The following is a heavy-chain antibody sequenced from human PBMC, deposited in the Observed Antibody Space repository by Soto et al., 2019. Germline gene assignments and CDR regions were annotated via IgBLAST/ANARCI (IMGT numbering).Heavy chain of an antibody. J-gene: IGHJ6*02. CDR2: IYSGGST. V-gene: IGHV3-53*01. Sequence: PGGSLRLSCAASGFTVGSNYMSWVRQAPGKGLEWVSVIYSGGSTYYADSVKGRFTISRDNSKNTLYLQMNSLRAEDTAVYYCASNYYYYGMDVWGQGTTVTVSS. CDR3: ASNYYYYGMDV. CDR1: GFTVGSNY.